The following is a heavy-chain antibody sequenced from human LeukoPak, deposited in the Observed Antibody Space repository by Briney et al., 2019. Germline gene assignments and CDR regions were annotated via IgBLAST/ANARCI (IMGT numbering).Heavy chain of an antibody. J-gene: IGHJ5*02. Sequence: SETLSLTCNVSGGSIRSGDFWWSWIRQPPGKDLEWIAYISKTGSAASHPSLKSRVTISVDTSKNQFFLKLTSVTAADTAVYYCARRWGSGSHTDWFDTWSQGTLVTVSS. CDR3: ARRWGSGSHTDWFDT. D-gene: IGHD3-10*01. V-gene: IGHV4-30-4*01. CDR1: GGSIRSGDFW. CDR2: ISKTGSA.